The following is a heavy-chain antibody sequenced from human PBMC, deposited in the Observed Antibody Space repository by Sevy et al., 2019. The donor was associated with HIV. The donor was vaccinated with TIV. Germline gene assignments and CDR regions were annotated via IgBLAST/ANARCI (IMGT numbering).Heavy chain of an antibody. D-gene: IGHD6-19*01. CDR1: GFTFDDYG. Sequence: GGSLRLSCAASGFTFDDYGMHWVRQAPGKGLEWVSSISWNSGRIGYAESVEGRFTISRDNAKNSLYLQMNSLRADDTALYYCAKDTSVAGTEFDSWGQGTLVTVSS. CDR2: ISWNSGRI. V-gene: IGHV3-9*01. J-gene: IGHJ4*02. CDR3: AKDTSVAGTEFDS.